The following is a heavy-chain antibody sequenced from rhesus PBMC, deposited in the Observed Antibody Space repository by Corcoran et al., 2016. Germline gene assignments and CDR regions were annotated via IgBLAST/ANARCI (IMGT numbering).Heavy chain of an antibody. CDR1: GGSISGYYS. D-gene: IGHD1-1*01. Sequence: QVQLQESGPGLVKPSETLSLTCAVSGGSISGYYSWSWIRPPPGKGLECIWSIYGSGGSNYLNPSLKSRVTMLKDTSKNQFSLKLSAVTAADTAVYYCARGLSWNYRLDYWGQGVLVTVSS. V-gene: IGHV4S14*01. CDR3: ARGLSWNYRLDY. CDR2: IYGSGGSN. J-gene: IGHJ4*01.